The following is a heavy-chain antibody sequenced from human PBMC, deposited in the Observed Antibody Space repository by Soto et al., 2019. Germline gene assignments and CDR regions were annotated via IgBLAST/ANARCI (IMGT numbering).Heavy chain of an antibody. Sequence: PGGSLRLSCAASGFTFDDYGMHWVRQVPGKGLEWVSFISWNGATIYYAGSVEGRFTVSRDNTKNSLYLQLNSLRIEDTALYYCERDRITYVNDAPDYWGQGTLVTVSS. CDR1: GFTFDDYG. D-gene: IGHD3-16*01. J-gene: IGHJ4*02. CDR2: ISWNGATI. V-gene: IGHV3-43*01. CDR3: ERDRITYVNDAPDY.